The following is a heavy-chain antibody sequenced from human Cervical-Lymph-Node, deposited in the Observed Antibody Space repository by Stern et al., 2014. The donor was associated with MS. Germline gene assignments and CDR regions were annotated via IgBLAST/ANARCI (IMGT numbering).Heavy chain of an antibody. CDR3: ARGARENDY. D-gene: IGHD5-24*01. Sequence: QVQLQQSGPGLVTPSQTLSLTCAISGDSVSNNSTAWNWIRQSPSSGLEWLGRTYYRSKWYNDYAVSVKSRITINPDTSKNQFSLQLNSVTPDDTAVYYCARGARENDYWGQGTLVTVSS. CDR1: GDSVSNNSTA. V-gene: IGHV6-1*01. CDR2: TYYRSKWYN. J-gene: IGHJ4*02.